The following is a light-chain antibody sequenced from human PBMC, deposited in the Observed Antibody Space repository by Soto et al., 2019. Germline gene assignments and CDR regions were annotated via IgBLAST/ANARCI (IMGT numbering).Light chain of an antibody. CDR1: QSVSSY. J-gene: IGKJ1*01. CDR2: DAS. V-gene: IGKV3-11*01. Sequence: EIVVTKTPSTLSCSGEERGTRSCRASQSVSSYLAWYQQKPGQAPRLLIYDASSRATGIPARFSGSGSGTHTTLTIGILKPDDFAFYYWQQPGQLPGTFGQGTKVDIK. CDR3: QQPGQLPGT.